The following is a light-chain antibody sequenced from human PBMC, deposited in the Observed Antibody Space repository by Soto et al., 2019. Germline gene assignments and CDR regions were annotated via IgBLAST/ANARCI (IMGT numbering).Light chain of an antibody. V-gene: IGKV3-15*01. CDR1: QSVSGN. CDR2: GAS. CDR3: QQYNNWPPLT. J-gene: IGKJ4*01. Sequence: EIVMTQSPATLSVSPGERATLSCRASQSVSGNLAWYQQKPGQAPRLLIYGASTRATGIPARFSGSGSGTEFPPTISSLQSEDVAVYYCQQYNNWPPLTFGGGTKVEIK.